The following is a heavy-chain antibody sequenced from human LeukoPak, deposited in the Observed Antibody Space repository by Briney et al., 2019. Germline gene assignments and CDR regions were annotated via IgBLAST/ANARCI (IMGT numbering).Heavy chain of an antibody. Sequence: GGSLRLSCAASGFTFSSYAMSWIRQAPGKGLEWVGRIKSETDGGTTDYAAPVKGTFTISRDDSENTLYLQMNSLKTEDTAVYYCTRRSSAAGRQYFDYWGQGTLVTVSS. CDR2: IKSETDGGTT. CDR3: TRRSSAAGRQYFDY. CDR1: GFTFSSYA. D-gene: IGHD6-13*01. J-gene: IGHJ4*02. V-gene: IGHV3-15*01.